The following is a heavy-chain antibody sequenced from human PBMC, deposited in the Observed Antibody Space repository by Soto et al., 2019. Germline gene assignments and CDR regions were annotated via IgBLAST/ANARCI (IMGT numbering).Heavy chain of an antibody. CDR2: IHYSGNT. CDR1: GGSISNYY. CDR3: ARDGTTSDYIWFDP. D-gene: IGHD2-2*02. Sequence: SETLSLTCTVSGGSISNYYWSWIRQPPGKGLEWIGYIHYSGNTNYNPSLKSRVNIFIDMSNNQFSLKLSSVTAADTAFYYCARDGTTSDYIWFDPWGQGTLVAVSS. V-gene: IGHV4-59*01. J-gene: IGHJ5*02.